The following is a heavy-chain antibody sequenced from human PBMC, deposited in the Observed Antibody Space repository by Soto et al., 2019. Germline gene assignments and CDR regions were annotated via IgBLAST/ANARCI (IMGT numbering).Heavy chain of an antibody. CDR1: GDSIGTTHSY. V-gene: IGHV4-39*01. J-gene: IGHJ4*02. D-gene: IGHD2-8*01. Sequence: SETLSLTCTVSGDSIGTTHSYWAWIRQSPGKGLEWIGNIHYSGSTYYMPSLRSRVTLSVDTSKNQFSLRLTSVNAEDTAVYYCARHEGNGNVWPLDYWGQG. CDR3: ARHEGNGNVWPLDY. CDR2: IHYSGST.